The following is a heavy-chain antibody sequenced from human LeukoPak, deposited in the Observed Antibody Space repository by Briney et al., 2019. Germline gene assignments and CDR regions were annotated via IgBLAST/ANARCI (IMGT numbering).Heavy chain of an antibody. CDR3: ANSLNSGYDLGGVDY. D-gene: IGHD5-12*01. V-gene: IGHV1-69*04. J-gene: IGHJ4*02. CDR2: IIPILGIA. Sequence: GASVKVSCKASGGTFSSYAISWVRQAPGQGLEWMGRIIPILGIANYAQKFQGRVTMTEDTSTDTAYMELSSLRSEDTAVYYCANSLNSGYDLGGVDYWGQGTLVTVSS. CDR1: GGTFSSYA.